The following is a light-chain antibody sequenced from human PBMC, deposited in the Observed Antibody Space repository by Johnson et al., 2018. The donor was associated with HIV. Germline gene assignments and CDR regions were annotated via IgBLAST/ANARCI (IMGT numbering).Light chain of an antibody. CDR3: GTWDSSLSIYV. CDR1: SSNIGNNY. J-gene: IGLJ1*01. V-gene: IGLV1-51*02. Sequence: QPVLTQPPSVSAAPGQKVTISCSGSSSNIGNNYVSWYQQLPGTAPKLLIYENNKRPSGIPDRFSGSKSGTSATLGITGLQTGDEADYYCGTWDSSLSIYVFGIGTKVTVL. CDR2: ENN.